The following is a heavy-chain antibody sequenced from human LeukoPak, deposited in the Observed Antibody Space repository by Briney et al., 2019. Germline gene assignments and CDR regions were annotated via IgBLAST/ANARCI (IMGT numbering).Heavy chain of an antibody. CDR2: FGGSGGGP. CDR3: AKARGATVNGPADY. J-gene: IGHJ4*02. D-gene: IGHD2-8*01. CDR1: GFSFSVYA. Sequence: GGSLRLSCAASGFSFSVYAMNWVRQAPGKGLERVSSFGGSGGGPWHAASVKGRFSISRDNSKNTLYLQMSSLSDEDTALYYCAKARGATVNGPADYWGQGILVTVSS. V-gene: IGHV3-23*01.